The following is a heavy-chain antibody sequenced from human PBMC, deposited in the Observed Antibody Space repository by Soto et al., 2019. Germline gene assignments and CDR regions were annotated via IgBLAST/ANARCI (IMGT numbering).Heavy chain of an antibody. CDR2: IYYSGST. CDR3: ARGVTTAVRDAFDI. D-gene: IGHD4-17*01. CDR1: GGSISSYY. V-gene: IGHV4-59*01. Sequence: SETLSLTCTVSGGSISSYYWSWIRQPPGKGLEWIGYIYYSGSTNYNPSLKSRVTISVDTSKNQFSLKLSSVTAADTAVYYCARGVTTAVRDAFDIGGQGTMVTVSS. J-gene: IGHJ3*02.